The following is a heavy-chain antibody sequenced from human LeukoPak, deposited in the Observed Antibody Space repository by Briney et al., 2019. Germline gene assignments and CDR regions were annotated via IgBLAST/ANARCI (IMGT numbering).Heavy chain of an antibody. CDR3: ARERNTAGNDAFDI. CDR2: ISSSGSTI. J-gene: IGHJ3*02. D-gene: IGHD5-18*01. V-gene: IGHV3-48*03. Sequence: GGSLRLSCAASGFTFSSYEMNWVRQAPGKGLEWVSYISSSGSTIYYADSVKGRFTISRDNAKNSLYLQMNSLRAEDTAVYYCARERNTAGNDAFDIWGQGTTVTVSS. CDR1: GFTFSSYE.